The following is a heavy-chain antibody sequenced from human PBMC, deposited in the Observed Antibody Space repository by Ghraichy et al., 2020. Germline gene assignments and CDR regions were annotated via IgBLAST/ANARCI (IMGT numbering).Heavy chain of an antibody. V-gene: IGHV3-53*01. CDR2: IYTGGRT. CDR3: GSPYYYDSSAWAY. D-gene: IGHD3-22*01. J-gene: IGHJ4*02. Sequence: GESLNISCAASGFSVSNNYMGWVRQAPGKGLEWVAVIYTGGRTYYADSVKGRFTISRDNSENTLYLQMSNVRADDTAVYYCGSPYYYDSSAWAYWGQGTLITVSS. CDR1: GFSVSNNY.